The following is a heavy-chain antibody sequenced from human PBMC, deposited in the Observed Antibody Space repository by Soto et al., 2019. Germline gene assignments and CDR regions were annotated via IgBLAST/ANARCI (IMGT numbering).Heavy chain of an antibody. Sequence: PSETLSLTCTVSGGSISSGDYYRSWIRQPPGKGLEWIGYIYYSGSTYYNPSLKSRVTISVDTSKNQFSLKLSSVTAADTAVYYCASDHYDSSGYYYYFDYWGQGTLVTVSS. V-gene: IGHV4-30-4*01. CDR1: GGSISSGDYY. J-gene: IGHJ4*02. D-gene: IGHD3-22*01. CDR2: IYYSGST. CDR3: ASDHYDSSGYYYYFDY.